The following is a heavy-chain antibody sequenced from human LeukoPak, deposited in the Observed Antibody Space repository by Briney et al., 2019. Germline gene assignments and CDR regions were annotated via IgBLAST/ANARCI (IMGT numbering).Heavy chain of an antibody. CDR3: ATLPQEARYFDWLFDY. J-gene: IGHJ4*02. CDR1: GFTFSSYG. CDR2: IRYDGSNK. D-gene: IGHD3-9*01. Sequence: PGGSLRLSCAASGFTFSSYGMHWVRQAPGKGLEWVAFIRYDGSNKYYADSVKGRFTISRDNSKNTLYLQMNSLRAEDTAVYYCATLPQEARYFDWLFDYWGQGTLVTVSS. V-gene: IGHV3-30*02.